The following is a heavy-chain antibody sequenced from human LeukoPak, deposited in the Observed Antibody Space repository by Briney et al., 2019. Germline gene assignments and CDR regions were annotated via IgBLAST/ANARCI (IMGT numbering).Heavy chain of an antibody. CDR2: MNPNSGNT. J-gene: IGHJ4*02. D-gene: IGHD2-2*01. V-gene: IGHV1-8*03. CDR3: ARGVLLARYCSSTSCYFPRLYYFDY. CDR1: GYTFTSYD. Sequence: ASVKVSCKASGYTFTSYDINWVRQATGQGLEWMGWMNPNSGNTGYAQKFQGRVTITRNTSVSTAYMELSSLRSEDTAVYYCARGVLLARYCSSTSCYFPRLYYFDYWGQGTLVTVSS.